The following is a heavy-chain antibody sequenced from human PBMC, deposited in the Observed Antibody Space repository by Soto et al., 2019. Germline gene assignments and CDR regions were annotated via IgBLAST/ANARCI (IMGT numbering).Heavy chain of an antibody. CDR1: GFSLTTGKMG. D-gene: IGHD1-20*01. CDR3: ARMKVNSYQCYYAMDV. J-gene: IGHJ6*02. CDR2: IFSDNER. Sequence: QVTLKESGPALVKPTETLTLTCTVSGFSLTTGKMGVSWIRQPPGKALEWLAHIFSDNERSYSTSLQGRLTISNDTSGSQVVLSMTNVDPVDTATYHCARMKVNSYQCYYAMDVWGQGTTVTVSS. V-gene: IGHV2-26*01.